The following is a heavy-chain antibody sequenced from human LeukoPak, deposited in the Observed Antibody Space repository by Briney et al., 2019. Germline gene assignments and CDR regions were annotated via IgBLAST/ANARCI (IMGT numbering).Heavy chain of an antibody. CDR3: ASFSNYYGMDV. Sequence: GGSLRLSCAASGFTFSSYEMNWVRQAPGNGLEWVSYISSSGSTIYYADSVKGRFTISRDNAKNSLYLQMNSLRAEDTAVYYCASFSNYYGMDVWGKGTTVTVSS. J-gene: IGHJ6*04. V-gene: IGHV3-48*03. CDR2: ISSSGSTI. CDR1: GFTFSSYE.